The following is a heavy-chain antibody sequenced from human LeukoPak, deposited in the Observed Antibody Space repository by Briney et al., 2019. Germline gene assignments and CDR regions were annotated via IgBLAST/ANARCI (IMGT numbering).Heavy chain of an antibody. Sequence: GGSLRLSCAASGFTFSSYSMNWVRQAPGKGLEWVSSISSSSSYIYYADSVKGRFTISRDNAKNSLYLQMNSLRAEDTAVYYCAREFLGIAVAFDYWGQGTLVTVSS. J-gene: IGHJ4*02. CDR2: ISSSSSYI. CDR1: GFTFSSYS. CDR3: AREFLGIAVAFDY. V-gene: IGHV3-21*01. D-gene: IGHD6-19*01.